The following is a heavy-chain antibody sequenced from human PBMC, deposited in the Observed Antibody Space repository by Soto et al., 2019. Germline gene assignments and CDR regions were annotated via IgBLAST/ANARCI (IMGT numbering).Heavy chain of an antibody. CDR2: ISASGDNT. J-gene: IGHJ4*02. Sequence: DEQLLESGGGLVQPGGSLRLSCVGSGLTFSKYGMTWVRQAPGKGLEWVSGISASGDNTYYADSVKGRFTISRDNFKSTLYLQMNSLRGEDTAMYYCAKDYSTYRWGQGTAVTVS. V-gene: IGHV3-23*01. D-gene: IGHD4-4*01. CDR3: AKDYSTYR. CDR1: GLTFSKYG.